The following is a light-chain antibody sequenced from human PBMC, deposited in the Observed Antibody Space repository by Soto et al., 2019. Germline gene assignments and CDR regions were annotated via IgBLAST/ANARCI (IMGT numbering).Light chain of an antibody. CDR3: QQLNGYLELT. J-gene: IGKJ4*01. CDR2: DAS. V-gene: IGKV1-8*01. CDR1: QGISSY. Sequence: AIRMTQSPSSFSASTGDRVTITCRASQGISSYLAWYQQKPGKAPKLLIYDASTLQSGVPSRFSGSRSGTEFTLTISSLQPEDFATYYCQQLNGYLELTFGGGTKVDNK.